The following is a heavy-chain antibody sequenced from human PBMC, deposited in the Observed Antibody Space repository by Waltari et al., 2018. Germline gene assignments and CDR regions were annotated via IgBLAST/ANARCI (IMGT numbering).Heavy chain of an antibody. D-gene: IGHD4-17*01. Sequence: QVQLQESGPGLVKPSETLSLTCAVSGYSISSGYYWGWIRQPPGKGLEWIGSIYQSGSTYYNPSLKSRVTISVDTSKNQFSLKLSSVTAADTAVYYCARMTTVTSRQDYWGQGTLVTVSS. J-gene: IGHJ4*02. V-gene: IGHV4-38-2*01. CDR3: ARMTTVTSRQDY. CDR2: IYQSGST. CDR1: GYSISSGYY.